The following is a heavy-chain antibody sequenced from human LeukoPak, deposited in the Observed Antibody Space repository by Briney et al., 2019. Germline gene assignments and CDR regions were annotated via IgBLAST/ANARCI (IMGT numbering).Heavy chain of an antibody. J-gene: IGHJ4*02. CDR1: GDSISGYY. CDR3: ARSYSGIPYYFDY. D-gene: IGHD1-26*01. V-gene: IGHV4-59*01. CDR2: IYHSGST. Sequence: PSETLSLTCTVSGDSISGYYWSWIRQPPGKGLEWIGNIYHSGSTNYSTSLKSRVTISVDTSKNQFSLKLSSVTAADTAVYYCARSYSGIPYYFDYWGQGTLVTVSS.